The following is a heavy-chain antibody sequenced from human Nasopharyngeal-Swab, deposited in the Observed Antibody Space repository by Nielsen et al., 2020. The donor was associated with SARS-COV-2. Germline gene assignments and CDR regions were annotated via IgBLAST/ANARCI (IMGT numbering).Heavy chain of an antibody. Sequence: GESLKTSCAASGFTFSSYAMSWVRQAPGKGLEWVSAISGSGGSTYYADSVKGRFTISRDNSKNTLYLQMNSLRAEDTAVYYCAKLHHYYGESDYWGQGTLVTVSS. D-gene: IGHD4-17*01. CDR3: AKLHHYYGESDY. V-gene: IGHV3-23*01. J-gene: IGHJ4*02. CDR2: ISGSGGST. CDR1: GFTFSSYA.